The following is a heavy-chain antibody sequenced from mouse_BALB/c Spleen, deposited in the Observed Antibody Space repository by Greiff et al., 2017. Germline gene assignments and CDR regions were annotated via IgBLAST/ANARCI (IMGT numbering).Heavy chain of an antibody. CDR2: ISYSGST. CDR1: GYSIPSDYA. J-gene: IGHJ2*01. CDR3: ARGGGYFDY. Sequence: EVKLMESGPGLVKPSQSLSLPCTVPGYSIPSDYAWNWIRQFPGNKLEWMGYISYSGSTSYNPSLKSRISNTRDTSKIQFFMQLNSVTTEDTATKYWARGGGYFDYWGQGTTLTVSS. V-gene: IGHV3-2*02.